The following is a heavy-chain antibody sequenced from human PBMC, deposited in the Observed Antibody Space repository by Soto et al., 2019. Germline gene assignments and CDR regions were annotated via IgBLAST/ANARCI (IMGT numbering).Heavy chain of an antibody. J-gene: IGHJ4*02. CDR3: AKPVAPAAIRPGGDY. CDR1: GFTFSSYG. D-gene: IGHD2-2*02. V-gene: IGHV3-30*18. CDR2: ISYDGSNK. Sequence: PGGSLRLSCAASGFTFSSYGMHWVRQAPGKGLEWVAVISYDGSNKYYADSVKGRFTISRDNSKNTLYLQMNSLRAEDTAVYYCAKPVAPAAIRPGGDYWGQGTLVTVSS.